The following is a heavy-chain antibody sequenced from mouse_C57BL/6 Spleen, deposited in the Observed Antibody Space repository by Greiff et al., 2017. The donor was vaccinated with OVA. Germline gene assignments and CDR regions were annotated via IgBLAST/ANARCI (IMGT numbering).Heavy chain of an antibody. CDR1: GYTFTSYW. CDR3: ARDYYGSSYRTNFDY. CDR2: INPSNGGT. Sequence: QVHVKQSGTELVKPGASVKLSCKASGYTFTSYWMHWVKQRPGQGLEWIGNINPSNGGTNYNEKFKSKATLTVDKSSSTAYMQLSSLTSEDSAVYYCARDYYGSSYRTNFDYWGQGTTLTVSS. V-gene: IGHV1-53*01. D-gene: IGHD1-1*01. J-gene: IGHJ2*01.